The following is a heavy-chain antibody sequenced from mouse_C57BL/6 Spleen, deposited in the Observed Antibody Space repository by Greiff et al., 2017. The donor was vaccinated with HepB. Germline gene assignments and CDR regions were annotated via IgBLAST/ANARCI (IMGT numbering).Heavy chain of an antibody. J-gene: IGHJ4*01. V-gene: IGHV1-81*01. CDR1: GYTFTSYG. D-gene: IGHD1-1*01. CDR2: IYPRSGNT. CDR3: ARVDYGSSRYYYAMDY. Sequence: VQLQESGAELARPGASVKLSCKASGYTFTSYGISWVKQRTGQGLEWIGEIYPRSGNTYYNEKFKGKATLTADKSSSTAYMELRSLTSEDSAVYFCARVDYGSSRYYYAMDYWGQGTSVTVSS.